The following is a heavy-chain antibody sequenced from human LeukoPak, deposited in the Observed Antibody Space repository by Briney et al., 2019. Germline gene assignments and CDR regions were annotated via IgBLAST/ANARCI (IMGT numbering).Heavy chain of an antibody. J-gene: IGHJ6*03. Sequence: GGSLRLSCAASGFTFSSCAMHWVRQAPGKGLEYVSAISSNGGSTYYANSVKGRFTISRDNSKNTLYLQMGSLRAEGMAVYYCARVPDYLYYYMDVWGKGTTVTVSS. CDR2: ISSNGGST. CDR1: GFTFSSCA. CDR3: ARVPDYLYYYMDV. V-gene: IGHV3-64*01.